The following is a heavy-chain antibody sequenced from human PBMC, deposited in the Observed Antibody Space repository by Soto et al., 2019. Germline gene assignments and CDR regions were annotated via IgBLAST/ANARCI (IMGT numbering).Heavy chain of an antibody. CDR2: TYYRSIWQT. CDR3: ARLVGNSWLDH. Sequence: QVQLQQSGPGLVKPSQTLSLTCAISGDSVSSNDAVWNWIRQSPSRGLEWLGRTYYRSIWQTEHAVSVKGRMTINPDASKNQFSLRLNSVTPEDTAMYYCARLVGNSWLDHWGQGTLVTVSA. D-gene: IGHD6-6*01. CDR1: GDSVSSNDAV. V-gene: IGHV6-1*01. J-gene: IGHJ5*02.